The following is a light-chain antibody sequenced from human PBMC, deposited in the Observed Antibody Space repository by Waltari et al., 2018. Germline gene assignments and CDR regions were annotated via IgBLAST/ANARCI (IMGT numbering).Light chain of an antibody. J-gene: IGLJ2*01. CDR2: GNN. Sequence: QSVLTQPPSVSGAPGQRVTISCTGGSSNTGAGYDVHWYQQLRGAAPKLLIYGNNNRPSGVPDRFSGSKSGPSASLAITGLQAEDEADYYRQSYDSSLSGVIFGGGTKLTVL. CDR3: QSYDSSLSGVI. CDR1: SSNTGAGYD. V-gene: IGLV1-40*01.